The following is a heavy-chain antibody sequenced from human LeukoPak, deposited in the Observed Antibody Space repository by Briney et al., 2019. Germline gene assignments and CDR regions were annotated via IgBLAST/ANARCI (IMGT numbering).Heavy chain of an antibody. D-gene: IGHD2-2*01. CDR1: GGSISSYY. CDR3: VGYCSSTSCYQDAFDI. V-gene: IGHV4-59*08. J-gene: IGHJ3*02. Sequence: SETLSLTCTVSGGSISSYYWSWIRQPPGKGLEWIGYIYYSGSTNYNPSLKSRVTISVDTSKNQFSLKLSSVTAADTAVYYCVGYCSSTSCYQDAFDIWGQGTMVTVST. CDR2: IYYSGST.